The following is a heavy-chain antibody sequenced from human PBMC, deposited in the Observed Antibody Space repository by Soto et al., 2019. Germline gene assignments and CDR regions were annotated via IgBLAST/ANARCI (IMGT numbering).Heavy chain of an antibody. CDR2: MNPNSGNT. D-gene: IGHD2-15*01. V-gene: IGHV1-8*01. J-gene: IGHJ5*02. CDR1: GYTFTSYD. CDR3: ARVGYCSGGSCYAP. Sequence: ASVKVSCKASGYTFTSYDINWVRHATGQGLEWMGWMNPNSGNTGYAQKFQGRVTMTRNTSISTAYMELSSLRSEDTAVYYCARVGYCSGGSCYAPWGQGTLVTVSS.